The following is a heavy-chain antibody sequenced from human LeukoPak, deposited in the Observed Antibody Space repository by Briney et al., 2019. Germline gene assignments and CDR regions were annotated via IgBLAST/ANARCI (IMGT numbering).Heavy chain of an antibody. CDR2: ISAYNGNT. CDR1: GYXFTSYG. V-gene: IGHV1-18*01. CDR3: AREGTYYDSSGYYDY. D-gene: IGHD3-22*01. J-gene: IGHJ4*02. Sequence: GASVKVSCKASGYXFTSYGISWVRQAPGQGLEWMGGISAYNGNTNYAQKLQGRVTMTTDTSTSTAYMELRSLRSDDTAVYYCAREGTYYDSSGYYDYWGQGTLVTVSS.